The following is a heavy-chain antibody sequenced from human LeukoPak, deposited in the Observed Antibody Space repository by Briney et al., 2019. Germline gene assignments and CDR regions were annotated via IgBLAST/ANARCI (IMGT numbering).Heavy chain of an antibody. CDR2: TSAYNGNT. CDR3: ARAGLSGYDFWSGYYSC. Sequence: ASVKVSCKASGYTFTSYGISWVRQAPGQGLEWMGWTSAYNGNTNYAQKLQGRVTMTTDTSTSTAYMELRSLRSDDTAVYYCARAGLSGYDFWSGYYSCWGQGTLVTVSS. V-gene: IGHV1-18*01. J-gene: IGHJ4*02. D-gene: IGHD3-3*01. CDR1: GYTFTSYG.